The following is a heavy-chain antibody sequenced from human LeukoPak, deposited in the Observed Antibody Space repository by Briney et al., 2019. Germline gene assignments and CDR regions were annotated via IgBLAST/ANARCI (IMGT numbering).Heavy chain of an antibody. J-gene: IGHJ4*02. Sequence: GGSLRLSCAASGFTFSSYAMHWVRQAPGKGLEWVAVISYDGSNKYYADSVKGRFTISRDNAKNSLYLQMNSLRAEDMALYYCATSIAVAGTYFDYWGQGTLVTVSS. CDR3: ATSIAVAGTYFDY. D-gene: IGHD6-19*01. CDR1: GFTFSSYA. V-gene: IGHV3-30*04. CDR2: ISYDGSNK.